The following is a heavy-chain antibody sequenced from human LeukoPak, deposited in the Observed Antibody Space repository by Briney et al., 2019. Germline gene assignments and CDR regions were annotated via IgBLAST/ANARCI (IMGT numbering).Heavy chain of an antibody. J-gene: IGHJ4*02. CDR3: ASVVAHANDY. CDR2: INSDGSST. D-gene: IGHD2-15*01. V-gene: IGHV3-74*01. CDR1: GFTFSSYW. Sequence: GGSLRLSCAASGFTFSSYWMHWVRQAPGKGLVWVSRINSDGSSTSYADSVKGRFTISRDNAKNSLFLQMNSLRAEDAAVYYCASVVAHANDYWGQGTLVTVSS.